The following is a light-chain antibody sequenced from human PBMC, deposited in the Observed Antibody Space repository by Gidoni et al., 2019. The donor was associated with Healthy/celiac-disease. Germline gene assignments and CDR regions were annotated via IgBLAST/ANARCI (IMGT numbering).Light chain of an antibody. CDR1: QGLGSA. J-gene: IGKJ4*01. V-gene: IGKV1D-13*01. CDR3: QQFNNYPLT. Sequence: AIQLTQSPSSLSASVGDRVTITCRASQGLGSALAWYKQKPGKATKLLIYDASSLESGVPSRFSGSGSGTDFTLTISSLQPEDFATYYCQQFNNYPLTFGGXTKVEIK. CDR2: DAS.